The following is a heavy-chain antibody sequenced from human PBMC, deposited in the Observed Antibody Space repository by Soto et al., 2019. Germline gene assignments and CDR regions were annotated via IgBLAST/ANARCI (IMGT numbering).Heavy chain of an antibody. CDR1: GYTFTSYG. D-gene: IGHD1-1*01. CDR2: ISAHNGNT. V-gene: IGHV1-18*01. CDR3: ARGGYGDY. J-gene: IGHJ4*02. Sequence: QVHLVQSGAEVKKPGASVKVSCKASGYTFTSYGITWVRQAPGQGLEWMGWISAHNGNTDYAQKLQGRVIVTRDTSTSTDYMELRCLISDVTAVYYCARGGYGDYWGQGALVTVSS.